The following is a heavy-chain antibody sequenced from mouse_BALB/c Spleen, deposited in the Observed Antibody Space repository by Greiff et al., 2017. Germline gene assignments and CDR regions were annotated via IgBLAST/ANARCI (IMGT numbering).Heavy chain of an antibody. CDR1: GFSLTSYG. D-gene: IGHD1-1*01. J-gene: IGHJ1*01. Sequence: QVQLKESGPGLVAPSQSLSITCTVSGFSLTSYGVHWVRQPPGKGLEWLGVIWAGGSTNYNSALMSRLSISKDNSKSQVFLKMNSLQTDDTAMYYCARDYYGSRPNWYFDVWGAGTTVTVSS. V-gene: IGHV2-9*02. CDR3: ARDYYGSRPNWYFDV. CDR2: IWAGGST.